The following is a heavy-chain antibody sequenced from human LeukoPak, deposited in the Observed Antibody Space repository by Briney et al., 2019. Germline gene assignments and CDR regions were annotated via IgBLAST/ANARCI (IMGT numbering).Heavy chain of an antibody. V-gene: IGHV3-21*04. CDR3: AKDYYSAGYYYYGMDV. CDR1: GFTFSSYS. CDR2: ISSSSSYI. D-gene: IGHD3-10*01. J-gene: IGHJ6*02. Sequence: PGGSLRLSCAAYGFTFSSYSMNWVRQAPGKGLEWVSSISSSSSYIYYADSVKGRFTISRDNAKNSLYLQMNSLRAEDTALYYCAKDYYSAGYYYYGMDVWGQGTTVTVSS.